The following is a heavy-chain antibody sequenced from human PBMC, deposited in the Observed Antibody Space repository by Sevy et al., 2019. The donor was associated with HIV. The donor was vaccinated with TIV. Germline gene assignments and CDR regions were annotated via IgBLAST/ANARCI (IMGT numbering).Heavy chain of an antibody. CDR1: GFTVSRNY. J-gene: IGHJ4*02. D-gene: IGHD6-19*01. V-gene: IGHV3-66*01. CDR3: AGWSSAWTLFDY. CDR2: FYSDGRT. Sequence: GGSLRLSCAASGFTVSRNYMSWVRQGPGKGLEWVSVFYSDGRTFYADSVKDRFTISRDNSKNILYLQMNSLRVEDTAVYYCAGWSSAWTLFDYWGQGTLVTVSS.